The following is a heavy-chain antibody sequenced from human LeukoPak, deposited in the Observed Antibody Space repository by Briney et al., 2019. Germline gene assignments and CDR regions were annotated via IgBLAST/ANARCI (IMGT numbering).Heavy chain of an antibody. V-gene: IGHV3-21*01. CDR1: GFTFSSYN. J-gene: IGHJ4*02. CDR2: INSSGSYI. D-gene: IGHD2-2*01. CDR3: ARGGPAAMGMSNFDY. Sequence: GGSLRLSCAASGFTFSSYNMSWVRQAPGKGLEWVSSINSSGSYIYYAASIKGRFTISRDNTKNSLYLQINSLRAEDTAVYYCARGGPAAMGMSNFDYWGQGTLVTVAS.